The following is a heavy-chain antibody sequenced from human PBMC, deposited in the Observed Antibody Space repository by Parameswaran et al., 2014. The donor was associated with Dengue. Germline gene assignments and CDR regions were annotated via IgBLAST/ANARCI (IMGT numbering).Heavy chain of an antibody. V-gene: IGHV4-39*07. D-gene: IGHD3-10*02. CDR3: ARDLFGGGPEGY. Sequence: IRQPPGKGLEWIGSIYYSGSTYYNPSLKSRVTISVDTSKNQFSLKLSSVTAADTAVYYCARDLFGGGPEGYWGQGTLVTVSS. J-gene: IGHJ4*02. CDR2: IYYSGST.